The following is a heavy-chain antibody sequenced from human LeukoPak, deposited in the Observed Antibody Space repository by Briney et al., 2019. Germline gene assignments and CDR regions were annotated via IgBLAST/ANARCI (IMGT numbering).Heavy chain of an antibody. V-gene: IGHV3-9*01. CDR1: GFTFDDYA. CDR2: INWKSGSI. J-gene: IGHJ4*02. Sequence: GGSLRLSCAASGFTFDDYAMHWVRQTPGKGLEWVSGINWKSGSIGYADSVKGRFTISRDNAKNSLYLQMNSLRPEDTAVYYCARDLSLYCSGGSCYSLNYWGQGTLVTVSS. CDR3: ARDLSLYCSGGSCYSLNY. D-gene: IGHD2-15*01.